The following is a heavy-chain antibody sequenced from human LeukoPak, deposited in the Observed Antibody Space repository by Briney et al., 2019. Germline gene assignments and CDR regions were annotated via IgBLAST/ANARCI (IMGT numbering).Heavy chain of an antibody. Sequence: GGSLRLSCAASGFTFSSYGMHWVRQAPGKGLEWVAFIRYDGSNKYYADSVKGRFTISRDNSKNTLYLQMNSLRAEDTAVYYCAKDLGLILYYAFDIWGQGTMVTVSS. CDR1: GFTFSSYG. CDR2: IRYDGSNK. J-gene: IGHJ3*02. D-gene: IGHD2-8*01. CDR3: AKDLGLILYYAFDI. V-gene: IGHV3-30*02.